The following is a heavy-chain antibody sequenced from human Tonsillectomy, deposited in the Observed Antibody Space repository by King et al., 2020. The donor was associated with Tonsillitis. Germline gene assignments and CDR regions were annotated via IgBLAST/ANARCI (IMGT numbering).Heavy chain of an antibody. J-gene: IGHJ3*02. Sequence: HVQLVESGGGLAKPGGSLRLSCAASGFTFSDYYMSWIRQAPGKGLEWVSYISSSGSTIYSGDSVKGRFTISSDNAKNSLYLQMNSLRAEDTAVYYCATGTSYDFWSAYYDAFDIWGRGTMVTVSS. CDR3: ATGTSYDFWSAYYDAFDI. D-gene: IGHD3-3*01. CDR1: GFTFSDYY. V-gene: IGHV3-11*01. CDR2: ISSSGSTI.